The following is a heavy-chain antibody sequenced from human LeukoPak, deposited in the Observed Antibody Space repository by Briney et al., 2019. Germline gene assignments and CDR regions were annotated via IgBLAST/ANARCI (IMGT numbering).Heavy chain of an antibody. V-gene: IGHV3-23*01. CDR1: GFTFSSYA. CDR3: AKTYYYDSSGYDKPYYFDY. D-gene: IGHD3-22*01. Sequence: PGGSLRLSCAASGFTFSSYAMSWVRQAPGKGLEWVSAISGSGGSTYYADSVKGRFTISRDNSKTTLYLQMNSLRAEDTAVYYCAKTYYYDSSGYDKPYYFDYWGQGTLVTVSS. J-gene: IGHJ4*02. CDR2: ISGSGGST.